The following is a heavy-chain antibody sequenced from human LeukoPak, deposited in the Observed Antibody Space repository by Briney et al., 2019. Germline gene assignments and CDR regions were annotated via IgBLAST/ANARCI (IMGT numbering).Heavy chain of an antibody. J-gene: IGHJ6*03. CDR2: INHSGST. V-gene: IGHV4-34*01. Sequence: SETLSLTCAVYGGSFSGYYWSWIRQPPGKGLEGIGEINHSGSTNYNPSLKSRVTISVDTSKNQFSLKLSSVTAADTAVYYCAGRYGYYYYYYMDVWGKGTTVTVSS. CDR3: AGRYGYYYYYYMDV. CDR1: GGSFSGYY. D-gene: IGHD3-9*01.